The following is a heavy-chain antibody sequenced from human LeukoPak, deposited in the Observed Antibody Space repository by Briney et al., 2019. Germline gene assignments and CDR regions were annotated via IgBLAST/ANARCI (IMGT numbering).Heavy chain of an antibody. J-gene: IGHJ4*02. CDR2: IDVRGSDI. CDR3: AREVDEGFDY. Sequence: GGSLRLSCAASGFTFSSYGMNWVRQAAGKGLEWVSSIDVRGSDIHYADSVRGRFTMSRDNAKNSLYLQMNSLRAEDTAVYYCAREVDEGFDYWGQGTLVTVSS. V-gene: IGHV3-21*01. CDR1: GFTFSSYG.